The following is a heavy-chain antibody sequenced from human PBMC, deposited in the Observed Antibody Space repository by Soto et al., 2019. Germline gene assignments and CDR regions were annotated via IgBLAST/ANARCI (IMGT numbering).Heavy chain of an antibody. Sequence: SETLSLTCTVSGGSISSYYWSWIRQPPGKGLEWIGYIYYSGSTNYNPSLKSRVTISVDTSKNQFSLKLSSVTAADTAVYYCARDSECDYSVFDYWGQGTLVTVSS. CDR1: GGSISSYY. CDR2: IYYSGST. D-gene: IGHD4-17*01. J-gene: IGHJ4*02. V-gene: IGHV4-59*01. CDR3: ARDSECDYSVFDY.